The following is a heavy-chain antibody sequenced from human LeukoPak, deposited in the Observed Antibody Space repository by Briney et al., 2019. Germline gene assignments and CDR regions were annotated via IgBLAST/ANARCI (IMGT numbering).Heavy chain of an antibody. J-gene: IGHJ4*02. V-gene: IGHV1-18*04. CDR1: RYTFNDYY. CDR3: AREGPGPY. Sequence: ASVKVSCKASRYTFNDYYTHWVRQAPGQGLEWMGWISAYNGNTNYAQKLQGRVTMTTDTSTSTAYMELRSLRSDDTAVYYCAREGPGPYWGQGTLVTVSS. CDR2: ISAYNGNT.